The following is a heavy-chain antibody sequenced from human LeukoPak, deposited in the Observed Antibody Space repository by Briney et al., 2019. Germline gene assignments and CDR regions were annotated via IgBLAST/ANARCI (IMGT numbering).Heavy chain of an antibody. V-gene: IGHV1-8*03. CDR2: MNPSSGNT. J-gene: IGHJ4*02. Sequence: ASVKVSCKASGYTFTSYDINWVRQATGQGLEWMGWMNPSSGNTGYAQKFQGRVTITRNTSISTAYMELSSLRSEDTAVYYCARGRASHFDYWGQGTLVTVSS. CDR3: ARGRASHFDY. CDR1: GYTFTSYD.